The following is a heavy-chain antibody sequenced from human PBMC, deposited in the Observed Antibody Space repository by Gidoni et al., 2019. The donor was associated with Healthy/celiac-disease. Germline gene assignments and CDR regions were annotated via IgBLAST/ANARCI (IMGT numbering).Heavy chain of an antibody. D-gene: IGHD3-22*01. J-gene: IGHJ6*02. CDR3: ARALAWYDSSRTTMDV. Sequence: QVQLVQSGAEVKKPGSSVKVSCKASGDTFTGYYMHWVRQAPGQGLGWMGWINPNSGGTNYAQKFQGWVTMTRDTSISTAYMELSRLRSDDTAVYYCARALAWYDSSRTTMDVWGQGTTVTVSS. CDR2: INPNSGGT. V-gene: IGHV1-2*04. CDR1: GDTFTGYY.